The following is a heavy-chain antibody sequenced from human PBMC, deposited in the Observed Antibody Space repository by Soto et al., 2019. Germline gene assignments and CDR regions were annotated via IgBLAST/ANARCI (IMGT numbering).Heavy chain of an antibody. Sequence: EVQLLESGGGLVQPGGSLRLSCVGSGFFFSSYTMTWVRQAPGKGLEWVSSFSATSENTYYVDSGRGRFTISRDKSKNTLFLQMNSLTAEDTAMYYCAKARDQQWVRLPFDYWGQGILVIVSS. CDR2: FSATSENT. V-gene: IGHV3-23*01. CDR1: GFFFSSYT. D-gene: IGHD6-19*01. J-gene: IGHJ4*02. CDR3: AKARDQQWVRLPFDY.